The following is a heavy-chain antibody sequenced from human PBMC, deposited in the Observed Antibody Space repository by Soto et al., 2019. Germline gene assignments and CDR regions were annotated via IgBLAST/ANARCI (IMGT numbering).Heavy chain of an antibody. Sequence: GGSLRLSCAASGFSFNAYSMNWVRQAPGKGLEWVSSISSSSSYINYANSVKGRFTISRDNAKNSLYLQMNSLRAEDTAVYYCASLSRFALDYWGQGTLVTVSS. D-gene: IGHD3-10*01. CDR2: ISSSSSYI. CDR3: ASLSRFALDY. J-gene: IGHJ4*02. CDR1: GFSFNAYS. V-gene: IGHV3-21*01.